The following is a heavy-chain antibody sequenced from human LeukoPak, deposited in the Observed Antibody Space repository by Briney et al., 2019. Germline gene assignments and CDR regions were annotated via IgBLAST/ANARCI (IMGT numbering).Heavy chain of an antibody. V-gene: IGHV3-23*01. D-gene: IGHD4-23*01. Sequence: GGSLRLSCAASGFTFSSYGMSWVRQAPGKGLEWVSAITASGDSTYYADSVKGRFTISRDNSKNTLYLQMNSLRAEDTAVYYCAKDYATVGDYDYWGQGTLVTVSS. CDR3: AKDYATVGDYDY. CDR1: GFTFSSYG. J-gene: IGHJ4*02. CDR2: ITASGDST.